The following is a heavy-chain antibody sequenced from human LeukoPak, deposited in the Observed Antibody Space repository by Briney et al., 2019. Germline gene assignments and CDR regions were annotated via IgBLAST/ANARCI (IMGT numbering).Heavy chain of an antibody. CDR1: GFTFSSYA. D-gene: IGHD3-22*01. V-gene: IGHV3-23*01. Sequence: PGGSLRPSCAASGFTFSSYAMSWVRQAPGKGLEWVSAISGSGGSTYYADSVKGRFTISRDNSKNTLYLQMNSLRAEDTAVYYCAKVVTYYYDSSGYPDYWGQGTLVTVSS. CDR2: ISGSGGST. CDR3: AKVVTYYYDSSGYPDY. J-gene: IGHJ4*02.